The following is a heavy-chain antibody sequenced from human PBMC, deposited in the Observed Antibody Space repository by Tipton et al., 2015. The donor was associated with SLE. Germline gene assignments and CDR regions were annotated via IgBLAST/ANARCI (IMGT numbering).Heavy chain of an antibody. CDR2: ISGTGGST. Sequence: SLRLSCVASGFTFSNYAMNWVRQAPGKGLEWVSGISGTGGSTYYADSVKGRFTISRDNSKNTLYLQMNSLRAEDTAVYYCARDGRFLEWWFDPWGQGTLVTVSS. J-gene: IGHJ5*02. V-gene: IGHV3-23*01. CDR3: ARDGRFLEWWFDP. CDR1: GFTFSNYA. D-gene: IGHD3-3*01.